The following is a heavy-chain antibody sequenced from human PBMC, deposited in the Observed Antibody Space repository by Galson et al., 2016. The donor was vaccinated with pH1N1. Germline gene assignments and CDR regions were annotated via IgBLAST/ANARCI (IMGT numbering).Heavy chain of an antibody. CDR2: IKQDGSQS. CDR3: AKVAGYFSGWYDY. J-gene: IGHJ4*02. Sequence: SLRLSCAASGFTFSDYWMHWARQAPGKGLEWVANIKQDGSQSYYLDSVKGRFTISRDNAKNSLYLQMNSLTAEDSALYYCAKVAGYFSGWYDYWGQGTLVTVSS. CDR1: GFTFSDYW. D-gene: IGHD6-19*01. V-gene: IGHV3-7*01.